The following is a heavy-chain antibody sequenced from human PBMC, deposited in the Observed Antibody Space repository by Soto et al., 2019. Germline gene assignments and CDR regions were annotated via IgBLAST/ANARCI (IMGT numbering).Heavy chain of an antibody. CDR2: LSYDGSSK. J-gene: IGHJ4*02. CDR3: AKDPMEFCGGDCYTPYY. V-gene: IGHV3-30*18. CDR1: GFTFSNHG. Sequence: QVQLVESGGGVVQSGRSLRLSCAASGFTFSNHGMHWVRQAPGKGLEWVAILSYDGSSKFYADSVKGRFTISRDSSKSTLFLQMNSLRTEDTAVYYCAKDPMEFCGGDCYTPYYWGQGTLVTVSS. D-gene: IGHD2-21*02.